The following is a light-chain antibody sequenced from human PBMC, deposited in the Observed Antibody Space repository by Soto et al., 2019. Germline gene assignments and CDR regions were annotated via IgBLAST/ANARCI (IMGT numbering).Light chain of an antibody. V-gene: IGKV1-27*01. J-gene: IGKJ2*01. CDR3: QNYDSAPYT. Sequence: DIQMTQSPSSLSASVGDRVTITCRASQGISNFLAWYQQKPGKVPKLLIYAASTLQSGVPSRFSGSGSGTDFTLTISRLQPEDVATYYCQNYDSAPYTVGQGTKLEIK. CDR1: QGISNF. CDR2: AAS.